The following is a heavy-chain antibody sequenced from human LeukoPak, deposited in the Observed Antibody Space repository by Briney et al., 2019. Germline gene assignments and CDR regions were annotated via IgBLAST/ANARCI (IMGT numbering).Heavy chain of an antibody. D-gene: IGHD2-8*02. CDR3: TKYCSGVACYTDY. CDR1: GFTFGDYA. J-gene: IGHJ4*02. V-gene: IGHV3-49*04. Sequence: QPGRSLRLSCTASGFTFGDYAMSWVRQAPGKGLEWVGLIRSKASGGTTEYAASVKGRFSISRDDSKTIAYLQMNSLKSEDTAVYYCTKYCSGVACYTDYWGQGTLVTVSS. CDR2: IRSKASGGTT.